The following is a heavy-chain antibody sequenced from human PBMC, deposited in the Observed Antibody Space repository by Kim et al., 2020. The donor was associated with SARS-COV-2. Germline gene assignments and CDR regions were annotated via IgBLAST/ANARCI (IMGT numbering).Heavy chain of an antibody. CDR2: IDPSDSYT. CDR1: GYSFTSYW. Sequence: GESLKISCKGSGYSFTSYWISWVRQMPGKGLEWMGRIDPSDSYTNYSPSFQGHVTISADKSINTAYLQWSSLKASDTAMYYCARHLYCSGGSCYSVYFDYWGQGTLVTVSS. J-gene: IGHJ4*02. CDR3: ARHLYCSGGSCYSVYFDY. D-gene: IGHD2-15*01. V-gene: IGHV5-10-1*01.